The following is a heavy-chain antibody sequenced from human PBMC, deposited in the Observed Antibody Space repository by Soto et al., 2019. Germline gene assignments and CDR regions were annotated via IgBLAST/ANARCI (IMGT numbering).Heavy chain of an antibody. D-gene: IGHD3-16*01. Sequence: GASVKVSCKASGYTFTSYFMHWVRQAPGQGLEWMGIINPSGGNTNYAQKFQGRVTMTGDTSTSTVYMELSSLRSEDTAVYYCARGGGSATTLYFDYWGQGALVTVSS. CDR3: ARGGGSATTLYFDY. V-gene: IGHV1-46*01. CDR1: GYTFTSYF. J-gene: IGHJ4*02. CDR2: INPSGGNT.